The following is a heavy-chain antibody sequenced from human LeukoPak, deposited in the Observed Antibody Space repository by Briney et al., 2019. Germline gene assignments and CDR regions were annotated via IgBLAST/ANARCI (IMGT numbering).Heavy chain of an antibody. CDR3: ARASYSGYDSPFDY. J-gene: IGHJ4*02. CDR2: IYYSGST. V-gene: IGHV4-59*01. CDR1: GGSISSYY. Sequence: SETLSLTCTVSGGSISSYYWSWIRQPPGKGLEWIGYIYYSGSTNYNPSLKSRVTISVDTSKNQLSLKLSSVTAADTAVYYCARASYSGYDSPFDYWGQGTLVTVSS. D-gene: IGHD5-12*01.